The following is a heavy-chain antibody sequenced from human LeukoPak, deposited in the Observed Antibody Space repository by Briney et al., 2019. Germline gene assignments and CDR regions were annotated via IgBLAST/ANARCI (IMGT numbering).Heavy chain of an antibody. D-gene: IGHD6-13*01. CDR1: GFKFDDYG. V-gene: IGHV3-20*04. CDR3: ARDGIGYSSSWYAVLDAFDI. CDR2: INWNGGST. J-gene: IGHJ3*02. Sequence: PGGSLRLSCAASGFKFDDYGMSWVRQAPGKGLEWVSGINWNGGSTGYADSVKGRFTISRDNAKNSLYLQMNSLRAEDTALYYCARDGIGYSSSWYAVLDAFDIWGQGTMVTVSS.